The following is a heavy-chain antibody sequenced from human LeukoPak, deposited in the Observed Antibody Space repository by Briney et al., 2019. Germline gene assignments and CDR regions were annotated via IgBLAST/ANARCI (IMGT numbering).Heavy chain of an antibody. V-gene: IGHV3-7*01. CDR3: ARLFGGVTTFDY. Sequence: GGSLRLSCAASGFNFSAFWLSWVRQGPGKGLAWVASIKPDGSDSHHVDSVMGRFTISRDNAKNLLYLQMNSLSAEDTAVYYCARLFGGVTTFDYWGQGALVTVSS. CDR1: GFNFSAFW. J-gene: IGHJ4*02. CDR2: IKPDGSDS. D-gene: IGHD4-17*01.